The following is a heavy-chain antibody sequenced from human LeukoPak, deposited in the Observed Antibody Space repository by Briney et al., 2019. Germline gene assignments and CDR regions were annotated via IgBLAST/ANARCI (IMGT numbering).Heavy chain of an antibody. D-gene: IGHD6-13*01. CDR1: GFTFSSYT. Sequence: GGSLRLSCAASGFTFSSYTMSWVRQAPGKGKEWVSLISGSGGITYYADSVKGRFTTSRDNSKNTLYLQMDSLRAEDTAVYYCAKDSAAVGGPTTDWVQGTLVTVSS. CDR2: ISGSGGIT. J-gene: IGHJ4*02. V-gene: IGHV3-23*01. CDR3: AKDSAAVGGPTTD.